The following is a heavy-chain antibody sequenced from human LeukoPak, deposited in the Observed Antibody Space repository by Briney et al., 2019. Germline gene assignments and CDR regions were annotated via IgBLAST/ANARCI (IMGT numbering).Heavy chain of an antibody. V-gene: IGHV3-30*02. J-gene: IGHJ4*02. CDR1: GFTFSSYG. D-gene: IGHD4-17*01. Sequence: GGSLRLSCAASGFTFSSYGMHRVRQAPGKGLEWVAFIRYDGSNKYYADSVKGRFTISRDNSKNTLYLQMNSLRAEDTAVYYCAKVDDYGDYGVQAFDYWGQGTLVTVSS. CDR2: IRYDGSNK. CDR3: AKVDDYGDYGVQAFDY.